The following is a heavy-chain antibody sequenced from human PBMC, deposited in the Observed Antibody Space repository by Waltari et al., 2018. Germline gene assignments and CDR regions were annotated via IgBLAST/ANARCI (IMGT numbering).Heavy chain of an antibody. CDR3: ASGSGGDDSDPSDKGGFDY. J-gene: IGHJ4*02. D-gene: IGHD2-21*01. CDR2: INHSGST. V-gene: IGHV4-34*01. CDR1: GGSFRGYY. Sequence: QVQLQQWGAGLLKPSATLSLTCAVYGGSFRGYYWSWIRQPPGKGLEWIGEINHSGSTNYNPSLKSRVTISVDTSKNQFSLKLSSVTAADTAVYYCASGSGGDDSDPSDKGGFDYWGQGTLVTVSS.